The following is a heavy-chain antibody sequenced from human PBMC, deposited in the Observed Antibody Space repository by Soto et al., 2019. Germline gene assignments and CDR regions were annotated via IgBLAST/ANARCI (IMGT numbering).Heavy chain of an antibody. V-gene: IGHV3-21*01. CDR2: IDSSGRYE. J-gene: IGHJ4*02. D-gene: IGHD2-2*01. Sequence: EVQLMESGGGLVKPGGPLRLSCAASGVGFSTYGMNWVRQAPGTGPEWVSSIDSSGRYEYYADSVEGSFTTSRDNAKNSLYIQMNSLKVEDTALYLCARVESAGSSTTNWGQGAVVTVSS. CDR1: GVGFSTYG. CDR3: ARVESAGSSTTN.